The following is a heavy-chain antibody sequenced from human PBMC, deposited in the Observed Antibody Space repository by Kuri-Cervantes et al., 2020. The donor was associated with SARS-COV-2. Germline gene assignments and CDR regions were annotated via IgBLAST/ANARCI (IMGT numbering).Heavy chain of an antibody. CDR2: INHSGSA. D-gene: IGHD3-3*01. V-gene: IGHV4-34*01. CDR3: ARASTTIYGVLIALFSSNAFGI. Sequence: SETLSLTCAVYGGSFSGFYWSWIRQAPGKGLEWIGEINHSGSANNSPSLKSRVTISVDTSKNQFSLRLSSVTAADTGVYYCARASTTIYGVLIALFSSNAFGIWGQGTMVTVSS. J-gene: IGHJ3*02. CDR1: GGSFSGFY.